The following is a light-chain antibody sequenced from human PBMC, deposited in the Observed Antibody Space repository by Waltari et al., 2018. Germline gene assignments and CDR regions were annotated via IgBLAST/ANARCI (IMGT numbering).Light chain of an antibody. CDR2: EVS. CDR1: SSDIGGYNY. J-gene: IGLJ2*01. Sequence: QAALTQPRSVSGSPGQSVTISCTGTSSDIGGYNYVSWYQQHPGTAPKLLIFEVSKRPSGVSDRVSGAKSGNTASLTISGLQPEDEADYYCCSYTDSGLFGGGTRLTVL. CDR3: CSYTDSGL. V-gene: IGLV2-11*01.